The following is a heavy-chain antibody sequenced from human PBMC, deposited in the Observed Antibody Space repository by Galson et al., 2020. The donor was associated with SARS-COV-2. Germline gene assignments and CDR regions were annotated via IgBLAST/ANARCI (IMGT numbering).Heavy chain of an antibody. Sequence: GESLKISCAASGFTFSSYGMHWVRQAPGKGLEWVAVIWYDGSNKYYADSVKGRFTISRDNSKNTLYLQMNSLRAEDTAVYYCARDLEWEGVTTTIGQRDWGQGTLVTVSS. CDR3: ARDLEWEGVTTTIGQRD. D-gene: IGHD1-26*01. J-gene: IGHJ4*02. V-gene: IGHV3-33*01. CDR1: GFTFSSYG. CDR2: IWYDGSNK.